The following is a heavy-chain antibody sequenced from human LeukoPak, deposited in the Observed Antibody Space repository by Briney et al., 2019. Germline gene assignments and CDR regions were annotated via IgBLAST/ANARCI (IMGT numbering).Heavy chain of an antibody. CDR1: GFTVSGNY. Sequence: GGSLRLSCAVFGFTVSGNYMSWVRQAPRKGLEWVSAIYTDGNTHYAGSVRGRFTISRDSFKNTLYLQMNSLRAEDTAVYYCARDRPYGGVGDFDYWGQGTLVTVSS. D-gene: IGHD3-16*01. CDR2: IYTDGNT. J-gene: IGHJ4*02. V-gene: IGHV3-66*01. CDR3: ARDRPYGGVGDFDY.